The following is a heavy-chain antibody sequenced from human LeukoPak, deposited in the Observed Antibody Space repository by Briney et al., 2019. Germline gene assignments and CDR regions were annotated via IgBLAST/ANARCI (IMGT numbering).Heavy chain of an antibody. CDR1: GFTFSSYS. V-gene: IGHV3-21*01. CDR3: AREGSSGYYDY. D-gene: IGHD3-22*01. J-gene: IGHJ4*02. CDR2: ISSSSSYI. Sequence: GGSLRLSCAASGFTFSSYSMNWVRQAPGKGLEWVSSISSSSSYIYYADSVKGRFTVSRDNAKNSLYLQMNSLRAEDTAVYYCAREGSSGYYDYWGQGTLVTGSS.